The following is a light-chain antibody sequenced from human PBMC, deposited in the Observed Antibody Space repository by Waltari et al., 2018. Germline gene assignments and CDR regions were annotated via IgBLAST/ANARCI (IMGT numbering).Light chain of an antibody. CDR1: QGIGNS. J-gene: IGKJ1*01. CDR3: QQYSSTPWT. V-gene: IGKV1-NL1*01. Sequence: DIQTTQSPSSLSASVGDRVTITCRASQGIGNSLAWYQQKPGKAPNLLLYATSRLQSGVPSRFSGSGSGTDYTLTISSLQPEDCATYYCQQYSSTPWTFGQGAKVEIK. CDR2: ATS.